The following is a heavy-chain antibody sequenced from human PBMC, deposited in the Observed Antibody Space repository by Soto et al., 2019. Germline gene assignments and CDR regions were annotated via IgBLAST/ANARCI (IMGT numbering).Heavy chain of an antibody. D-gene: IGHD5-18*01. J-gene: IGHJ4*02. Sequence: GPLRLSCAASGLTFSSYEMNWVRQAPGKGLEWVSYISSSGSTIYYADSVKGRFTISRDNAKNSLYLQMNSLRAEDTAVYYCAREERHSYGYSNDYWGQGTLVTVSS. V-gene: IGHV3-48*03. CDR3: AREERHSYGYSNDY. CDR2: ISSSGSTI. CDR1: GLTFSSYE.